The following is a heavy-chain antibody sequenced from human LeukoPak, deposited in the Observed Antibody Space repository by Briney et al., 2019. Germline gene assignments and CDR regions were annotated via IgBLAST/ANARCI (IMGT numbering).Heavy chain of an antibody. Sequence: ASVKVSCKASGYTSTGYYMHWVRQAPGQGLEWMGKINPSSGGTGYAQKFQGRVTMTRDTSTSTVYMELTSLRSEDTAVYYCARDGLYCTNGVCSSDIWGQGTLVTVSS. CDR3: ARDGLYCTNGVCSSDI. V-gene: IGHV1-46*01. CDR1: GYTSTGYY. D-gene: IGHD2-8*01. J-gene: IGHJ3*02. CDR2: INPSSGGT.